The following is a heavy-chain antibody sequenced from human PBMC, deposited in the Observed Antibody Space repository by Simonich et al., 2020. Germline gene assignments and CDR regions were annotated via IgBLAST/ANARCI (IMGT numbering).Heavy chain of an antibody. V-gene: IGHV3-21*01. CDR2: ISSSSSYI. D-gene: IGHD2-2*01. CDR1: GFTFSSYS. CDR3: AGGVYCSSTSCSTYYYYGMDV. J-gene: IGHJ6*02. Sequence: EVQLVESGGGLVKPGGSLRLSCAASGFTFSSYSMNWVRQAPGKGLEWVSSISSSSSYIYYADSVKGRFTISGDNAKNSLYLQRNSLRAEDTAVYYCAGGVYCSSTSCSTYYYYGMDVWGQGTTVTVSS.